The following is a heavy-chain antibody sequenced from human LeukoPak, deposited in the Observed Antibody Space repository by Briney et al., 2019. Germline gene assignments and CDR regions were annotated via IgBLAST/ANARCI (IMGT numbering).Heavy chain of an antibody. V-gene: IGHV4-34*01. CDR1: GGSFSGYY. CDR3: ASRGGYSYGYGPNYYYGMDV. Sequence: SETLSLTCAVYGGSFSGYYWSWIRQPPGKGLEWIGEINHSGSTNYNPSLKSRVTISVDTSKNQSSLKLSSVTAADTAVYYCASRGGYSYGYGPNYYYGMDVWGQGTTVTVSS. CDR2: INHSGST. J-gene: IGHJ6*02. D-gene: IGHD5-18*01.